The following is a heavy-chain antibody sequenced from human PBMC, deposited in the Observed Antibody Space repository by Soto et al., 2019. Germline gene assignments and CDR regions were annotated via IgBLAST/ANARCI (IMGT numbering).Heavy chain of an antibody. V-gene: IGHV3-48*03. D-gene: IGHD6-6*01. Sequence: EVQLVESGGGLVQPGGSLRLSCAVSGFTFSSYEMNWVRQAPGKGLEWVSYISSSGSTIYYADSVKGRFTISRDNAKNSLYLQMNSLRAEDTAVYYCAGPVGGSSSWFDPWGQGTLVTVSS. CDR2: ISSSGSTI. J-gene: IGHJ5*02. CDR1: GFTFSSYE. CDR3: AGPVGGSSSWFDP.